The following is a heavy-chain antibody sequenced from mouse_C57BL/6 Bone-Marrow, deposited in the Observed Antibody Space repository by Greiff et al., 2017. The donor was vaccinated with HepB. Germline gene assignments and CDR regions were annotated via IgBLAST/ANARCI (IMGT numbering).Heavy chain of an antibody. D-gene: IGHD1-1*01. J-gene: IGHJ1*03. Sequence: QVHVKQSGPGLVAPSQSLSITCTVSGFSLTSYGVHWVRQPPGKGLEWLVVIWSDGSTTYNSALKSRLSISKDNSKSQVFLKMNSLQTDDTAMYYCARHYGSSHWYFDVWGTGTTVTVSS. CDR1: GFSLTSYG. CDR2: IWSDGST. V-gene: IGHV2-6-1*01. CDR3: ARHYGSSHWYFDV.